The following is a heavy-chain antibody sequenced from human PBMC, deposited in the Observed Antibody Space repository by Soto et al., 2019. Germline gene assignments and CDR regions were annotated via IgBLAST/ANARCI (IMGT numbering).Heavy chain of an antibody. CDR1: GGAFSSFD. CDR2: SIPVLGTT. CDR3: ARARAEGERSYDFCGGSFNS. D-gene: IGHD3-3*01. J-gene: IGHJ4*02. V-gene: IGHV1-69*01. Sequence: QVQLVQSGAEVKKPGSSVKVSCKASGGAFSSFDISWVRQSPGLVLEWMGGSIPVLGTTSYAKKFQGRITITADESTRTAQMELYSLRSDDTAIYYCARARAEGERSYDFCGGSFNSLGQGTLVTVSS.